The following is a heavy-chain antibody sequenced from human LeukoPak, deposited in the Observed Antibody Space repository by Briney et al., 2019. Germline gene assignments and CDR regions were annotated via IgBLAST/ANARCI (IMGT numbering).Heavy chain of an antibody. CDR3: ARDQGPTDGDYDRYYYYYYGMDV. CDR2: INPNSGGT. Sequence: ASVKVSCKASGYTITGHYMHWVRQAPGQGLEWMGRINPNSGGTNYAQKLQGRVTMTTDTSTSTAYMELRSLRSDDTAVYYCARDQGPTDGDYDRYYYYYYGMDVWGQGTTVTVSS. V-gene: IGHV1-2*06. CDR1: GYTITGHY. D-gene: IGHD4-17*01. J-gene: IGHJ6*02.